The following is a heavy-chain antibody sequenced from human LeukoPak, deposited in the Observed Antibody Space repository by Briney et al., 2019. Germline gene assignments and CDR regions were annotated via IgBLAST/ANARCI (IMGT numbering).Heavy chain of an antibody. V-gene: IGHV3-74*01. CDR2: INNDGTDR. CDR1: GFTFSSSW. J-gene: IGHJ4*02. CDR3: ARDRGSHPTWELSGFDY. Sequence: AGGSLRLSCVASGFTFSSSWMHWVRQVPGKGLVWVSRINNDGTDRSYAESVKGRFTVSRDNAKNSLYLQINSLRAEDTAVYYCARDRGSHPTWELSGFDYWGQGTLVTVSS. D-gene: IGHD1-26*01.